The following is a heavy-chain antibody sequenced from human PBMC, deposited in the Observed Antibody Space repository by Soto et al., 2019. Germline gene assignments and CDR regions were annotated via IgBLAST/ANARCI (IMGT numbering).Heavy chain of an antibody. D-gene: IGHD3-3*01. CDR1: GGSISSSSYY. J-gene: IGHJ6*02. V-gene: IGHV4-39*01. Sequence: SETLSLTCTVSGGSISSSSYYWGWIRQPPRKGQEWIGSIYYSGSTYYNPSLKSRVTISVDTSKNQFSLKLSSVTAADTAVYYCARHNTIFGEYYYYGMDVWGQGTTVTVSS. CDR3: ARHNTIFGEYYYYGMDV. CDR2: IYYSGST.